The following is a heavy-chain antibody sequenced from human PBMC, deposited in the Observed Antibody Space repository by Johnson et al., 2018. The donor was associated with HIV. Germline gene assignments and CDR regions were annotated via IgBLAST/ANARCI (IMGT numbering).Heavy chain of an antibody. CDR2: IYSSGST. D-gene: IGHD3-3*01. CDR3: ARGGGLTDSYYNFRSGPIDAFDI. Sequence: VQLVESGGGVVRPGGSLRLSCAASGFTFDDYGMSWVRQAPGKGLYWVSGIYSSGSTYYADSVKGRFTISRDNSKNTLYLQMGSLRAEDMAVYYCARGGGLTDSYYNFRSGPIDAFDIWGQGTLVTVSS. V-gene: IGHV3-66*01. CDR1: GFTFDDYG. J-gene: IGHJ3*02.